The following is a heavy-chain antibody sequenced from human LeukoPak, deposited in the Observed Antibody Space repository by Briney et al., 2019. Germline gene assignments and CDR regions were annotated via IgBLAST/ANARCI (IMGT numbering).Heavy chain of an antibody. CDR1: GGSISSYY. CDR3: AREEGNWYFDL. Sequence: SETLSLTCTVSGGSISSYYWSWIRQPPGKGLEWIGYIYYSGSTYYNPSLKSRVTISVDTSKNQFSLKLSSVTAADTAVYYCAREEGNWYFDLWGRGTLVTVSS. V-gene: IGHV4-59*01. CDR2: IYYSGST. J-gene: IGHJ2*01.